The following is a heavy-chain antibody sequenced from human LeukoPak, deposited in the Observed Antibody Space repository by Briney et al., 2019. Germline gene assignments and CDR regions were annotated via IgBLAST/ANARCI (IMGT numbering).Heavy chain of an antibody. J-gene: IGHJ4*02. CDR2: ISASGGTT. CDR1: GFTFSTYA. CDR3: AKERNGWPKNFDS. Sequence: GGSLRLSCAASGFTFSTYAVNWVRQAPGKGLEWVSAISASGGTTYYADSVKGRFGISRDNSKNTLYLQMNSLRAEDTAVYYCAKERNGWPKNFDSRGQGTLVTVSA. D-gene: IGHD6-19*01. V-gene: IGHV3-23*01.